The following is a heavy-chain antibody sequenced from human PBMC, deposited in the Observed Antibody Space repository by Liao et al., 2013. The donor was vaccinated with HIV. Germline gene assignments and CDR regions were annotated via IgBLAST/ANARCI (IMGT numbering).Heavy chain of an antibody. J-gene: IGHJ5*02. CDR2: VYSGGST. CDR1: GGSISSYY. V-gene: IGHV4-4*07. D-gene: IGHD3-22*01. CDR3: ARGLYYYDSSGPRVWFDP. Sequence: QVQLQESGPGLVKPSETLSLTCTVSGGSISSYYWIWIRQPAGKGLEWVGRVYSGGSTNYNPSLKSRVTMSVDTSKNQFSLKLSSVTAADTAVYYCARGLYYYDSSGPRVWFDPWGQGTLVTVSS.